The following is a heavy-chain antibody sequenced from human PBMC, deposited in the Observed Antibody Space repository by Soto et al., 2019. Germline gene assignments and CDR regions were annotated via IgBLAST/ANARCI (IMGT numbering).Heavy chain of an antibody. J-gene: IGHJ6*02. CDR3: ARGVVVAVRYYYGMDV. D-gene: IGHD2-15*01. CDR1: GFTFSSYA. Sequence: QVQLVESGGGVVQPGRSLRLSCAASGFTFSSYAMHWVRQAPGKGLEWVAVISYDGSNKYYADSVKGRFTISRDNSKNXLYLQMNSLRAEDTAVYYCARGVVVAVRYYYGMDVWGQGTTVTVSS. CDR2: ISYDGSNK. V-gene: IGHV3-30-3*01.